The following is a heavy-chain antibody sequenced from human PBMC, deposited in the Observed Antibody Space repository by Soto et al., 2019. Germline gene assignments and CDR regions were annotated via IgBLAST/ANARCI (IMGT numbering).Heavy chain of an antibody. CDR2: IIPILGIA. Sequence: SSVKVSCKASVGTFSSYTISWRRQAPGQGLEWMGRIIPILGIANYAQKFQGRVTITADKSTSTAYMELSSLRSEDTAVYYCARADCGGDCYHDAFDIWGHGTTVTVSS. J-gene: IGHJ3*02. V-gene: IGHV1-69*02. D-gene: IGHD2-21*01. CDR3: ARADCGGDCYHDAFDI. CDR1: VGTFSSYT.